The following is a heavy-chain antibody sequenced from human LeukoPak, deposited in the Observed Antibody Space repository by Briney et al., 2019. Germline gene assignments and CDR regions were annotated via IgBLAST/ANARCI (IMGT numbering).Heavy chain of an antibody. J-gene: IGHJ5*02. CDR1: GYTFTSYG. CDR3: ARGRRQLERQMYWFDP. V-gene: IGHV1-18*01. Sequence: ASVNVSCKASGYTFTSYGISWVRQAPGQGLEWMGWISAYNGNTNYARKLQGRVTMTTDTSTSTAYMELRNLRTDDTAVYYCARGRRQLERQMYWFDPWGQGTLVTVSS. CDR2: ISAYNGNT. D-gene: IGHD1-1*01.